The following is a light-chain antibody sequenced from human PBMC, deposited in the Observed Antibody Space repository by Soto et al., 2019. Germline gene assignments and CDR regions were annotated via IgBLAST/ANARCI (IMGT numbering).Light chain of an antibody. J-gene: IGKJ4*01. CDR1: QSISSC. Sequence: DIQMTQSPSSLSASVGDRVTITCRASQSISSCLSWYQQKPGRAPKLLIYAASSLQSEVPSRFSGSGSGTDFTLTITSLQPEDSATYYCQQSYSTPITFGGGTKVEIK. V-gene: IGKV1-39*01. CDR3: QQSYSTPIT. CDR2: AAS.